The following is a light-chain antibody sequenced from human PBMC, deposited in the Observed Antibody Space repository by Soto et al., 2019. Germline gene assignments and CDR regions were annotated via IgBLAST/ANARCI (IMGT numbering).Light chain of an antibody. V-gene: IGKV3-20*01. CDR2: GAS. CDR1: QSVSSSY. CDR3: QQYDRSPWT. J-gene: IGKJ1*01. Sequence: EIVLTQSPGTLSLSPGERATLSCRASQSVSSSYLAWYQQKPGQAPRLVIYGASSRATGIPDRFSGSVSGTDFTLTISSLEPEDFAVYYCQQYDRSPWTFGLGTKVDI.